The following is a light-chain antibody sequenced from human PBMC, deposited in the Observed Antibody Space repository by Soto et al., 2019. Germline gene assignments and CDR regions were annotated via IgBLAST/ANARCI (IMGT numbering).Light chain of an antibody. J-gene: IGLJ2*01. Sequence: QSALTQPPSVSAAPGQKVTISCSGSSSNIGNNYVSWYQQLPGTAPKLLIYDNNKRPSGIPDRFSGSKSGTSATLGITGLQTGDEADYYCGTWDSSRSALFGGGTKLTVL. CDR2: DNN. V-gene: IGLV1-51*01. CDR3: GTWDSSRSAL. CDR1: SSNIGNNY.